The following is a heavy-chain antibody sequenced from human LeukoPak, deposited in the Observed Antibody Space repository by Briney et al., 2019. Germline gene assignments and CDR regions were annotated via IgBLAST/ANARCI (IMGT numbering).Heavy chain of an antibody. CDR3: ARVQYSGYYGSGSHDY. CDR1: GYTFTSYG. CDR2: ISAYNGNT. J-gene: IGHJ4*02. V-gene: IGHV1-18*01. D-gene: IGHD3-10*01. Sequence: ASVKVSCKASGYTFTSYGISWVRQAPGQGLEWMGWISAYNGNTNYAQKLQGRVTMTTDTSTSTAYMELRSLRSDDTAVYSCARVQYSGYYGSGSHDYWGQGTLVTVSS.